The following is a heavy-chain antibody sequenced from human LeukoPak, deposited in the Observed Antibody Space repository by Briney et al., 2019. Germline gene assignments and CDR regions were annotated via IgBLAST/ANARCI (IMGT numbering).Heavy chain of an antibody. CDR3: ARAAYYDFWSGYYGPFDY. J-gene: IGHJ4*02. CDR2: INPSGGST. V-gene: IGHV1-46*01. Sequence: ASVKVSCKASGGTFSSYAISWVRQAPGQGLEWMGIINPSGGSTSYAQKFQGRVTMTRDTSTSTVYMELSSLRSEDTAVYYCARAAYYDFWSGYYGPFDYWGQGTLVTVSS. CDR1: GGTFSSYA. D-gene: IGHD3-3*01.